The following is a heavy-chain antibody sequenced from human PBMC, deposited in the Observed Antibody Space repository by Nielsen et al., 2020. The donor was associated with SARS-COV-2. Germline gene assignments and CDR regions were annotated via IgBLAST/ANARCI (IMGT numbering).Heavy chain of an antibody. J-gene: IGHJ4*02. CDR1: GFTFSSYS. CDR2: IRQDGSEK. V-gene: IGHV3-7*03. CDR3: AKAEGILTGSDY. D-gene: IGHD3-9*01. Sequence: GESLKISCAASGFTFSSYSMNWVRQAPGKGLEWVANIRQDGSEKYYVDSVKGRFTISRDNAKNSLYLQMNSLRAEDTALYYCAKAEGILTGSDYWGQGTLVTVSS.